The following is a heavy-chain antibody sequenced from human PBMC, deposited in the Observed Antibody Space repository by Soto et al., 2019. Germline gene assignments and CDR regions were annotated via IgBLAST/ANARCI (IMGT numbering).Heavy chain of an antibody. CDR3: EKIRGPDRGSSLWLDY. V-gene: IGHV3-30*18. J-gene: IGHJ4*02. CDR1: GFTFSSYG. CDR2: ISYDGSNK. D-gene: IGHD6-6*01. Sequence: QVQLVESGGGVVQPGRSLRLSCAASGFTFSSYGMHWVRQAPGKGLEWVAVISYDGSNKYYADSVKGRFTISRDNSKNTLYLQMNSLRAEDTAVYYCEKIRGPDRGSSLWLDYWGQGTLVTVSS.